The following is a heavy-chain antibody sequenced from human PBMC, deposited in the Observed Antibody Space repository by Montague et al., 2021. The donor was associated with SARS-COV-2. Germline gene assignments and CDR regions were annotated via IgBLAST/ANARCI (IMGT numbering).Heavy chain of an antibody. CDR1: GFSLTTSGEG. J-gene: IGHJ5*02. V-gene: IGHV2-5*02. CDR2: IYWDDDK. CDR3: ARYGDYGSWFDP. D-gene: IGHD4-17*01. Sequence: PALVKPTQTLTLTCPFSGFSLTTSGEGVGWVRQPPGKALEWLAPIYWDDDKRYSPSLKSRSTISKDTTKNEVVLTVANMDPVDAATYYCARYGDYGSWFDPWGQGTLVTVSS.